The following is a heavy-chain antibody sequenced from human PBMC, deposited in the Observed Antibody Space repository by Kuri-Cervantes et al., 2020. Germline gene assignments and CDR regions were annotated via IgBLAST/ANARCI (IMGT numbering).Heavy chain of an antibody. CDR3: ARDVNWNYYGYYYCMDV. Sequence: ASVKVSCKASGYTFDNYGISWVRQAPGQGLEWMGRISAYNGNTNYAQKLQGRVTMTTDTSTSTAYMELRSLRSDDTAVYYCARDVNWNYYGYYYCMDVWGKGTTVTVSS. CDR2: ISAYNGNT. CDR1: GYTFDNYG. D-gene: IGHD1-7*01. V-gene: IGHV1-18*01. J-gene: IGHJ6*03.